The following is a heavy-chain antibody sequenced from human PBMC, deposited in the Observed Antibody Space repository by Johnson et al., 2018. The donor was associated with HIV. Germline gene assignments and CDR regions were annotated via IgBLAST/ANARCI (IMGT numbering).Heavy chain of an antibody. Sequence: VQLVESGGGLVQPGGSLRLSCAASRFTFSSYAMSWVRQAPGKGLEWVSAISGSGGSTYYADSVKGRFTISRDNSKNTLYLQMNSLRAEDTALYYCAKNEAVAGAGIVGPAVDIWGQGTRVTVSS. V-gene: IGHV3-23*04. CDR3: AKNEAVAGAGIVGPAVDI. CDR2: ISGSGGST. D-gene: IGHD6-19*01. J-gene: IGHJ3*02. CDR1: RFTFSSYA.